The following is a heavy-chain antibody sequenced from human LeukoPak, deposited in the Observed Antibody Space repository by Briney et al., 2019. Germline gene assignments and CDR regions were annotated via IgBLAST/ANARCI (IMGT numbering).Heavy chain of an antibody. J-gene: IGHJ4*02. Sequence: GGSLRLSCAASALTFSSYAMSWVRQAPGKGLEWVSAISGSGGSTYYADSVKGRFTISRDNSKNTLYLQMNSLRAEDTAVYYCAKDRGDGGYYFDYWGQGTLVTVSS. CDR1: ALTFSSYA. V-gene: IGHV3-23*01. CDR3: AKDRGDGGYYFDY. D-gene: IGHD3-10*01. CDR2: ISGSGGST.